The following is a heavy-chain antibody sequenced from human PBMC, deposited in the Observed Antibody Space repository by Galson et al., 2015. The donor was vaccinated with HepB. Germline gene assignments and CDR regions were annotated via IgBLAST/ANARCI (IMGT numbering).Heavy chain of an antibody. J-gene: IGHJ5*02. CDR3: ARGDTMVRGGFDP. Sequence: SETLSLTCAVYGGSFSGYYWSWIRQPPGKGLEWIGEINHSGSTNYNPSLKSRVTISVDTSKNQFSLKLSSVTAADTAVYYCARGDTMVRGGFDPWGQGTLVTVSS. CDR1: GGSFSGYY. V-gene: IGHV4-34*01. CDR2: INHSGST. D-gene: IGHD3-10*01.